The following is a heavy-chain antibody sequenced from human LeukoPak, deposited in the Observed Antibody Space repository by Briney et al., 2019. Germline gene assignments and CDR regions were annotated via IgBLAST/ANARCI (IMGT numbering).Heavy chain of an antibody. CDR1: GVSFSGFY. CDR3: ASVPYSSGYYNY. Sequence: SETLSLTCAVYGVSFSGFYWGWIRQPPGKGLEWIGEIHHSGSTNYNPSLKSRVTISIDTSKNQFSLKLSSVTAADTAVYYCASVPYSSGYYNYWGQGTLVTVSS. V-gene: IGHV4-34*01. J-gene: IGHJ4*02. CDR2: IHHSGST. D-gene: IGHD3-22*01.